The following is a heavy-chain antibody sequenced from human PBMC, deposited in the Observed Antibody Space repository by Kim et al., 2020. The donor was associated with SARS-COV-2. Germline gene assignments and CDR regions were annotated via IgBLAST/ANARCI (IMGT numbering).Heavy chain of an antibody. V-gene: IGHV4-39*01. CDR2: SGST. Sequence: SGSTYHIPSLKSRVPIAVDTSKTQFSLKLSSVPAAATAVYYCSRHYPMDVWGQGTTVTVSS. CDR3: SRHYPMDV. J-gene: IGHJ6*02. D-gene: IGHD3-16*02.